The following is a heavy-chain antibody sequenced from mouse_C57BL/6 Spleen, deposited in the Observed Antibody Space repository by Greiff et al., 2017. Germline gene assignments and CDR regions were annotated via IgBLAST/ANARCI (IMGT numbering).Heavy chain of an antibody. CDR1: GYSITSGYY. V-gene: IGHV3-6*01. J-gene: IGHJ4*01. Sequence: DVQLQESGPGLVNPSQSLSLTCSVPGYSITSGYYWNWIRQFPGNKLEWMGYISYDGSNNYNPSPKNRISITRDTSKNQFLLKLNSVTTEDTATYYGGREGEDFFYAMDYWGQGTSVTVSS. CDR3: GREGEDFFYAMDY. CDR2: ISYDGSN.